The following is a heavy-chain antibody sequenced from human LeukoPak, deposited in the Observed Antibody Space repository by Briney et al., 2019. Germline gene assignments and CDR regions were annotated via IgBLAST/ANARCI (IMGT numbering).Heavy chain of an antibody. J-gene: IGHJ4*02. CDR3: TRDSANYHFAY. Sequence: GGSLRLSCAASGFTVKDNFMSWVRQAPGRGLEWVSVLYSGGATYYADSVKGRFTISRDNSKNIVFLQMNDLRTEDTAFYYCTRDSANYHFAYWGQGALVTVSS. CDR1: GFTVKDNF. CDR2: LYSGGAT. V-gene: IGHV3-66*01. D-gene: IGHD4/OR15-4a*01.